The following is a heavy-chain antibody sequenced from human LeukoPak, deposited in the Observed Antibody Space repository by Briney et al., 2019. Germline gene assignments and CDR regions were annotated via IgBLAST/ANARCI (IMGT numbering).Heavy chain of an antibody. CDR3: ARHKMGTTRLYYFDY. D-gene: IGHD1-26*01. CDR2: IYYSGTT. J-gene: IGHJ4*02. Sequence: SETLSLTCTVSGGSISSSSYYWGWIRQPPGKGLEWIVTIYYSGTTYYNPSPESRVPISVDTPKNQFSLKLTSVTAADTAVYYCARHKMGTTRLYYFDYWGQGTLVTVSS. V-gene: IGHV4-39*01. CDR1: GGSISSSSYY.